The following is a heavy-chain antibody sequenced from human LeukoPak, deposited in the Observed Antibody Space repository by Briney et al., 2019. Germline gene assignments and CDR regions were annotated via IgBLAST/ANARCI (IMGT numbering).Heavy chain of an antibody. CDR1: GFTFSSYA. J-gene: IGHJ4*02. Sequence: GRSLRLSCAASGFTFSSYAMHWVRQAPGKGLEWVAVISYDGSNKYYADSVKGRFTISRDNSKNTLYLQMNSLRAEDTAVYYCARDRKIVSFDYWGQGTLVTVSS. D-gene: IGHD3-22*01. CDR2: ISYDGSNK. CDR3: ARDRKIVSFDY. V-gene: IGHV3-30-3*01.